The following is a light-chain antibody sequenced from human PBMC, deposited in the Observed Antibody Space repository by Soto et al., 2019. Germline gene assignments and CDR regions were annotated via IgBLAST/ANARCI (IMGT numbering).Light chain of an antibody. J-gene: IGKJ1*01. V-gene: IGKV3-20*01. CDR2: GAS. CDR1: QSVSNSY. Sequence: EIVLTQSPGTLSLSPGERATLSCRASQSVSNSYLAWYQQKSGQAPMLLIYGASSRATGISDRFSGSGSGTDFTLTISRLEHEDCAVYYCQQYGSSPRTFGQGTKVEIK. CDR3: QQYGSSPRT.